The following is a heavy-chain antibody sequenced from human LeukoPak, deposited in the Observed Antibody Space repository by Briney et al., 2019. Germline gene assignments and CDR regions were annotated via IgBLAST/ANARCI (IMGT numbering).Heavy chain of an antibody. V-gene: IGHV1-46*01. J-gene: IGHJ6*02. CDR1: GDTFTSYY. D-gene: IGHD6-19*01. CDR3: ARDGSEQWLVHYGMDV. Sequence: ASVKVSCKASGDTFTSYYMHWVRQAPGQGLEWMGIINPSGGSTSYAQKFQGRVTMTRDTSTSTVYMELSSLRSEDTAVYYCARDGSEQWLVHYGMDVWGQGTTVTVSS. CDR2: INPSGGST.